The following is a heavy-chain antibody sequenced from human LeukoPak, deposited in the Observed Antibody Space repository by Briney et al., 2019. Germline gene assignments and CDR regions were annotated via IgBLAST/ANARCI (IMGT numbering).Heavy chain of an antibody. J-gene: IGHJ1*01. Sequence: PSETLSLTCTVSGGSISSSSYYWGWLRQPPGQGLEWFVSIYYSGSTYYNPFLKSRVTISENTSKNQFSLKLSSVTAEDTAVYYCARHGAKGVEYFQHWGQGTLVTVSS. CDR3: ARHGAKGVEYFQH. V-gene: IGHV4-39*01. CDR1: GGSISSSSYY. D-gene: IGHD3-10*01. CDR2: IYYSGST.